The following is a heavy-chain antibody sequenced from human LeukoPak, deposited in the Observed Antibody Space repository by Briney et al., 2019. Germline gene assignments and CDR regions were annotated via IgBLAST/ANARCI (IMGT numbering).Heavy chain of an antibody. D-gene: IGHD1-26*01. CDR2: IIPIFGTA. CDR3: ARLGGATIDY. V-gene: IGHV1-69*13. CDR1: GGTFSSYA. J-gene: IGHJ4*02. Sequence: GASVKVSCKASGGTFSSYAISWVRQAPGQGLEWMGGIIPIFGTANYAQKFQGRVTITADESTSTAYMGLSSLRSEDTAVYYCARLGGATIDYWGQGTLVTVSS.